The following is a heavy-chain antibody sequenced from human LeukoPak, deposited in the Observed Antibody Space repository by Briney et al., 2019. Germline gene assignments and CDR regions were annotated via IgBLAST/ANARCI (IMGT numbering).Heavy chain of an antibody. CDR3: AKVVSWDYYYYMDV. Sequence: GGSLRLSCAASGFTFSSYAMSWVRQAPGKGLEWVSAISGSGGSTYYADSVKGRFTLSRDNSKNTLYLQMNSLRAEDTAVYYCAKVVSWDYYYYMDVWGKGTTVTVSS. CDR1: GFTFSSYA. D-gene: IGHD2-8*01. V-gene: IGHV3-23*01. CDR2: ISGSGGST. J-gene: IGHJ6*03.